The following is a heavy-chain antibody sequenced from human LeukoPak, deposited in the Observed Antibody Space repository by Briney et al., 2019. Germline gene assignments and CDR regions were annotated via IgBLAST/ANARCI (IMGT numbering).Heavy chain of an antibody. J-gene: IGHJ4*02. Sequence: PSETLSLTCSVSGGSISSYSWNWIRQPPGKGLEWIGYVYYSGSTNYNPSLKSRVTISVDTSKKQFSLKLNSVSAADTAVYYCARADSSRWFNWGQGTLVTVSS. D-gene: IGHD6-13*01. V-gene: IGHV4-59*01. CDR2: VYYSGST. CDR3: ARADSSRWFN. CDR1: GGSISSYS.